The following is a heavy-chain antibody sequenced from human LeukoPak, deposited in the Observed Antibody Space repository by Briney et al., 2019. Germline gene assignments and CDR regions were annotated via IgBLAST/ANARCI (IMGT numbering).Heavy chain of an antibody. CDR3: VRYSYYYASGSQFDY. CDR2: IYYSGST. Sequence: SQTLSLTCTVSGGSISSGGYYWSWIRQHPGKGLEWIGYIYYSGSTYYNPSLKSRVTISVDTSKNQFSLKLSPVTAADTAVYYCVRYSYYYASGSQFDYWGQGTLVTVSS. V-gene: IGHV4-31*03. J-gene: IGHJ4*02. CDR1: GGSISSGGYY. D-gene: IGHD3-10*01.